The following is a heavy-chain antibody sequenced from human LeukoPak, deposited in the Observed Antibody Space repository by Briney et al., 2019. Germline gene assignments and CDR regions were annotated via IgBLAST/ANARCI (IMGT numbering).Heavy chain of an antibody. CDR2: INHSGST. D-gene: IGHD6-19*01. J-gene: IGHJ4*02. CDR1: GGSFSGYY. CDR3: ARGGRRIAVAGTIDY. Sequence: PSETLSLTCAVHGGSFSGYYWSWIRQPPGKGLEWIGEINHSGSTNYNPSLKSRVTISVDTSKNQFSLKLSSVTAADTAVYYCARGGRRIAVAGTIDYWGQGTLVTVSS. V-gene: IGHV4-34*01.